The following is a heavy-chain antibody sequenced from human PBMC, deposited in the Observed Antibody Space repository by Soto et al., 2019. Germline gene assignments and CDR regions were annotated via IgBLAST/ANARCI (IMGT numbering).Heavy chain of an antibody. CDR1: GYTFTSYG. CDR2: INPYNGNT. CDR3: ARDWFGIDY. V-gene: IGHV1-18*01. Sequence: QVQLVQSGAEVKKPGASVKVSCKASGYTFTSYGISWVRQAPGQGLEWMGWINPYNGNTNYAQKLQGRVTMTTDTSTNTAYMERRSLRSDDTAGYYGARDWFGIDYWGQGTLVTVSS. J-gene: IGHJ4*02. D-gene: IGHD3-10*01.